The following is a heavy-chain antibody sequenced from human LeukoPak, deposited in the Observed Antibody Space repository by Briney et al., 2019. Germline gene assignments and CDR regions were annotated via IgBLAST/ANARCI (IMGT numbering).Heavy chain of an antibody. CDR1: GGSISSGDYY. CDR3: ARLGYDSSGYTPSDY. D-gene: IGHD3-22*01. V-gene: IGHV4-30-4*01. J-gene: IGHJ4*02. Sequence: SETLSLTCTVSGGSISSGDYYWSWIRQPPGKGLEWIGYIYYSGSTYYNPSLKSRVTISVDTSKNQFSLKLSSVTAADTAVYYCARLGYDSSGYTPSDYWGQGTLVTVSS. CDR2: IYYSGST.